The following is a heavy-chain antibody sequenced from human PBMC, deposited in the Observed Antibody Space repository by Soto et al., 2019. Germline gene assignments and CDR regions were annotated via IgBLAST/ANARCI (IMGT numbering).Heavy chain of an antibody. CDR3: ARERLITMIVVVHNWFDP. Sequence: SQTLSLTCAISGDSVSSNSAAWNWIRQSPSRGLEWLGRTYYRSKWYSVYAVSVKSRATIKPDTSKNQFSLQLNSVTPEDTAVYYCARERLITMIVVVHNWFDPWGQGTLVTVSS. D-gene: IGHD3-22*01. J-gene: IGHJ5*02. CDR1: GDSVSSNSAA. V-gene: IGHV6-1*01. CDR2: TYYRSKWYS.